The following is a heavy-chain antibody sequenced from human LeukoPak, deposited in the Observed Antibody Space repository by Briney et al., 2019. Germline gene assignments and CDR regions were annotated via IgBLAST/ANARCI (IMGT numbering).Heavy chain of an antibody. V-gene: IGHV3-23*01. Sequence: GGSLRLSXAASGFTFSSYAMSWVRQAPGKGLEWVTAISGSGGSTYYADSVKGRFTISRDNSKNTLYLQMNSLRAEDTAVYYCALGGIAARPEDYWGQGTRVTVSS. CDR2: ISGSGGST. D-gene: IGHD6-6*01. CDR1: GFTFSSYA. J-gene: IGHJ4*02. CDR3: ALGGIAARPEDY.